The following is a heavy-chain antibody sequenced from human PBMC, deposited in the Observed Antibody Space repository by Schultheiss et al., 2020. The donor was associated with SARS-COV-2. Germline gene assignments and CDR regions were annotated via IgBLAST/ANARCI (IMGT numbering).Heavy chain of an antibody. V-gene: IGHV3-13*05. Sequence: GGSLRLSCAASGFTFSSYDMHWVRQATGKGLEWVSAIGTAGDPYYPGSVKGRFTISRDNSKNTLYLQMNSLRAEDTAVYYCARVQATAFDIWGQGTMVTVSS. D-gene: IGHD5-12*01. CDR1: GFTFSSYD. CDR2: IGTAGDP. J-gene: IGHJ3*02. CDR3: ARVQATAFDI.